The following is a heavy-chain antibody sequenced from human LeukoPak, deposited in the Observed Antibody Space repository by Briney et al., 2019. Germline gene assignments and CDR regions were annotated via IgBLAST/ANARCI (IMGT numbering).Heavy chain of an antibody. V-gene: IGHV4-34*01. CDR2: INHSGST. D-gene: IGHD2-2*01. Sequence: PSETLSLTCTVSGGSISNYYWSWIRQPPGKGLEWIGEINHSGSTNYNPSLKSRVTISVDTSKNQFSLKLSSVTAADTAVYYCARGRGRYCSSTSCYSSWFDPWGQGTLVTVSS. CDR3: ARGRGRYCSSTSCYSSWFDP. CDR1: GGSISNYY. J-gene: IGHJ5*02.